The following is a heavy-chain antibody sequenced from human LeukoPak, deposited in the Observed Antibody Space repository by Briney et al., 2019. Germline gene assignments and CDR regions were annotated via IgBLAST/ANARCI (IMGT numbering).Heavy chain of an antibody. CDR3: ARLYQMTTVTTGWFDP. V-gene: IGHV5-51*01. CDR1: GYSFTSYW. CDR2: IYPGDSDT. J-gene: IGHJ5*02. D-gene: IGHD4-17*01. Sequence: GESLKISCKASGYSFTSYWIGWVRHMPGKGLEWMGIIYPGDSDTKYSPSFQGPVTISADKSISTAYLQWSSLKASDTAMYYCARLYQMTTVTTGWFDPWGQGTLVTVSS.